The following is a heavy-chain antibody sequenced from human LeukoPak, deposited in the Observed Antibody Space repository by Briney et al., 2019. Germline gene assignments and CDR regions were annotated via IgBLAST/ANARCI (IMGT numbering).Heavy chain of an antibody. CDR2: IYYGGST. Sequence: SETLSLNCTVSGGSISSYYWSWSRQPPGKGLEWIGYIYYGGSTNYNPSLKSRVTISVDTSKNQFSLKLSSVTAADTAVYYCAGQIPYYYDSSGYNFQYWGQGTLVTVSS. CDR3: AGQIPYYYDSSGYNFQY. J-gene: IGHJ1*01. D-gene: IGHD3-22*01. V-gene: IGHV4-59*01. CDR1: GGSISSYY.